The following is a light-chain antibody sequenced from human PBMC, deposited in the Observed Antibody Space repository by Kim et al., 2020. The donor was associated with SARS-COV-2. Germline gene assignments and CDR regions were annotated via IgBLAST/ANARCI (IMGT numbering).Light chain of an antibody. V-gene: IGLV2-14*04. Sequence: GQSITSSCTGNSGDVGGYNYVSWYQQHPGKAPKLMIYDVSKRPSGVSNRFSGSKSGNTASLTISGLQAEDEADYYCSSCTISSTYVFGTGTKVTVL. CDR1: SGDVGGYNY. J-gene: IGLJ1*01. CDR2: DVS. CDR3: SSCTISSTYV.